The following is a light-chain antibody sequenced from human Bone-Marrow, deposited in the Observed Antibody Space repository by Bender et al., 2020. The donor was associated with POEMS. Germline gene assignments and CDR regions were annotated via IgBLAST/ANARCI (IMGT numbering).Light chain of an antibody. J-gene: IGLJ1*01. CDR2: EVT. CDR3: SSYTTSHV. Sequence: QSALTQPASISGSPGQAITISCTGTSRDVGSSNLVSWYQQYPGRAPKLIIFEVTQRPSGVSDRFSGSKSGNTASLTISGLQPEDGADYHCSSYTTSHVFGTGTKVTVL. V-gene: IGLV2-14*02. CDR1: SRDVGSSNL.